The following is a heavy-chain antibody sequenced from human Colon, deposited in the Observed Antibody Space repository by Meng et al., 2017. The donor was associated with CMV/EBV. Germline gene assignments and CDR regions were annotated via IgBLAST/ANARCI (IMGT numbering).Heavy chain of an antibody. CDR1: GFSFSNYV. Sequence: GESLKISCTASGFSFSNYVMTWVRQAPGKGLEWVSGISGSGGTRDYGDSVKGRFTMSRDNSENTVYLHMNSLRDDDTAVYYCARDPFIKAFDIWGQGTMVTVSS. V-gene: IGHV3-23*01. CDR2: ISGSGGTR. CDR3: ARDPFIKAFDI. J-gene: IGHJ3*02.